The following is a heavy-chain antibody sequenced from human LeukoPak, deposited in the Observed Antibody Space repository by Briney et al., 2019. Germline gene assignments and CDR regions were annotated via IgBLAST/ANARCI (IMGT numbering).Heavy chain of an antibody. D-gene: IGHD4-17*01. CDR3: ARGATTLTPSVY. V-gene: IGHV1-8*01. J-gene: IGHJ4*02. CDR1: GYTFTSYD. CDR2: MNPNSGNT. Sequence: GASVKVSCKASGYTFTSYDINWVRQATGQGLEWMGWMNPNSGNTGYAQKFQGRVTMTRNTSISTACMELSSLRSEDTAVYYCARGATTLTPSVYWGQGTLVTVSS.